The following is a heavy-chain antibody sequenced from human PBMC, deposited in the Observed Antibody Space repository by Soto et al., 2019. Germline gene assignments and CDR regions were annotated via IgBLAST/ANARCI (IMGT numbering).Heavy chain of an antibody. CDR2: ISYDGSNK. D-gene: IGHD6-19*01. V-gene: IGHV3-30-3*01. CDR1: GFTFSSYA. Sequence: QVQLVESGGGVVQPGRSLRLSCAASGFTFSSYAMHWVRQAPGKGLEWVAVISYDGSNKYYADSVKGRFTISRDNSKNTLYLQMNSLRAEDTAVYYCARTQWLAKDAFDIWGQVTMVTVSS. J-gene: IGHJ3*02. CDR3: ARTQWLAKDAFDI.